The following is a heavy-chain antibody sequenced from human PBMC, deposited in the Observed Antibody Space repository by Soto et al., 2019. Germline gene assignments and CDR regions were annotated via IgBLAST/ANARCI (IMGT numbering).Heavy chain of an antibody. CDR2: ISYDGSNK. V-gene: IGHV3-30*18. CDR1: GFTFSSYG. J-gene: IGHJ6*02. CDR3: AKDYYGSGSYYLTSTYGMDV. Sequence: EGSLRLSWAASGFTFSSYGMHWVRQAPGKGLEWVAVISYDGSNKYYADSVKGRFTISRDNSKNTLYLQMNSLRAEDTAVYYCAKDYYGSGSYYLTSTYGMDVWGQGTTVTVSS. D-gene: IGHD3-10*01.